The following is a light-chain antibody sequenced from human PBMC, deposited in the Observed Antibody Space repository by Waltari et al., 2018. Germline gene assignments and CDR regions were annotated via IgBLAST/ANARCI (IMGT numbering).Light chain of an antibody. CDR2: GNT. CDR1: GSNVGAGYD. Sequence: QSLLTQPPSVSGAPGQRVIISCAGSGSNVGAGYDVQWYQQLPGRAPTLLINGNTKRPSGVPDRFSGSKSGASDSLAITGLQAEDEADYYCQSYDSNVGGSVFGAGTKV. V-gene: IGLV1-40*01. J-gene: IGLJ1*01. CDR3: QSYDSNVGGSV.